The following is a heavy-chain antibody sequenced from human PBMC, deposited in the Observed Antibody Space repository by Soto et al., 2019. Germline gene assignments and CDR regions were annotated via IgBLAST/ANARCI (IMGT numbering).Heavy chain of an antibody. D-gene: IGHD3-9*01. V-gene: IGHV1-2*04. CDR2: INPNSGGT. Sequence: ASVKVSCKASGYTFTGYYMHWVRQAPGQGLEWMGWINPNSGGTNYAQKFQGWVTMTRDTSISTAYMELSRLRSDDTAVYYCARDGVRTGYSPVYMVVWGHGTTVTV. J-gene: IGHJ6*02. CDR1: GYTFTGYY. CDR3: ARDGVRTGYSPVYMVV.